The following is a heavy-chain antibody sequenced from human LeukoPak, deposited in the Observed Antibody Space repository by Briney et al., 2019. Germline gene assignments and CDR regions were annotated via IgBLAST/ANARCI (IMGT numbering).Heavy chain of an antibody. J-gene: IGHJ5*02. Sequence: PSETLSLTCAVYGGSFSGYYWSWIRQPPGKGLEWIGEINHSGSTNYNPSLKSRVTISVDTSKNQFSLKLSSVTAADTAVYYCARGLGGYCSSTSCRRGYWFDPWGQGTLVTVSS. D-gene: IGHD2-2*01. CDR3: ARGLGGYCSSTSCRRGYWFDP. V-gene: IGHV4-34*01. CDR2: INHSGST. CDR1: GGSFSGYY.